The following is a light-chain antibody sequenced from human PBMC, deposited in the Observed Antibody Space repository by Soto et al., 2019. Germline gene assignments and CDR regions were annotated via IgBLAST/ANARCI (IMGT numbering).Light chain of an antibody. V-gene: IGKV1-8*01. Sequence: AIRMTQSPSSLFASTGDRVTITCRASQGISSYLAWYQQKPGKAPKLLIYAASTLQSGVPSRFSGSGSGTDFTLTISCLQPEDFATYYCQQYYSYPWTFGQGTKV. CDR2: AAS. J-gene: IGKJ1*01. CDR1: QGISSY. CDR3: QQYYSYPWT.